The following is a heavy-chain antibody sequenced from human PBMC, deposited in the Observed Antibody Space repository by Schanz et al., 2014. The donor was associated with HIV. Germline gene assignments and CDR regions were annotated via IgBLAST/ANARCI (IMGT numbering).Heavy chain of an antibody. D-gene: IGHD3-16*02. CDR3: ARSRYHQFVGHFDY. CDR2: INPKTGGT. V-gene: IGHV1-2*02. J-gene: IGHJ4*02. CDR1: GYTFSDYY. Sequence: QAQLVQSGADVKQPGASLKVSCKASGYTFSDYYIHWVRQAPGQGLEWMGWINPKTGGTNLAQMFQGRIAVTRDTSINTAYLEVSRLRSDDTAVFYCARSRYHQFVGHFDYWGQGTLVTVSS.